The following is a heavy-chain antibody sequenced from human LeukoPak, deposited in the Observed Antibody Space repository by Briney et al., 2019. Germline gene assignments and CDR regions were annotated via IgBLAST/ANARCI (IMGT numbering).Heavy chain of an antibody. D-gene: IGHD2/OR15-2a*01. CDR2: MSHDGGIE. CDR1: GFTFSTYG. Sequence: PGGSLRLSCVASGFTFSTYGMHWVRQAPGKGLEWVAAMSHDGGIEKYADSVKGRFTISRDNSKKTLYLQMNSLRSDDAAVYYCARAKIIHSITHMDVWGQGTTVTVSS. J-gene: IGHJ6*02. V-gene: IGHV3-30*03. CDR3: ARAKIIHSITHMDV.